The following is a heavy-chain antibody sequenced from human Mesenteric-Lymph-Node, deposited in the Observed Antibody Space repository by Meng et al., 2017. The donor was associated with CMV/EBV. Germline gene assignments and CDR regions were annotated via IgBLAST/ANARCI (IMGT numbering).Heavy chain of an antibody. D-gene: IGHD6-13*01. CDR2: INPNSGGT. CDR1: GYTFTSYD. V-gene: IGHV1-2*02. Sequence: ASVKVSCKASGYTFTSYDINWVRQATGQGLEWMGWINPNSGGTNYAQKFQGRVTMTRDTSISTAYMELSRLRSDDTAVYYCARGSIAAAGRGRLGYWGQGTLVTVSS. J-gene: IGHJ4*02. CDR3: ARGSIAAAGRGRLGY.